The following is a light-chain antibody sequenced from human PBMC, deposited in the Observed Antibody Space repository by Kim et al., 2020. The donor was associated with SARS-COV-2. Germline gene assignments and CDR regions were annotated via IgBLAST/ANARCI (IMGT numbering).Light chain of an antibody. CDR1: SSDVGSYNL. J-gene: IGLJ1*01. CDR3: CSYAGSSTSPYV. Sequence: QSALTQPASVSGSPGQSITISCTGTSSDVGSYNLVSWYQQHPGKAPKLMIYEVSKRTSGVSNRFSGSKYGNTASLTISGLQAEDEADYYCCSYAGSSTSPYVFGTGTKVTVL. V-gene: IGLV2-23*02. CDR2: EVS.